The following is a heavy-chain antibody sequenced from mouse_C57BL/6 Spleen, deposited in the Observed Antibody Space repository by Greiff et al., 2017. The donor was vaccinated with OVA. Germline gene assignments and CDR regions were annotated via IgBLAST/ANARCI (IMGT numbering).Heavy chain of an antibody. V-gene: IGHV5-4*01. J-gene: IGHJ3*01. CDR1: GFTFSSYA. CDR3: ARDDDGYYGFAY. CDR2: ISDGGSYT. D-gene: IGHD2-3*01. Sequence: EVHLVESGGGLVKPGGSLKLSCAASGFTFSSYAMSWVRQTPEKRLEWVATISDGGSYTYYPDNVKGRFTLSRDNAKNNLYLQMSHLKAEDTAMYYWARDDDGYYGFAYWGQGTLVTVSA.